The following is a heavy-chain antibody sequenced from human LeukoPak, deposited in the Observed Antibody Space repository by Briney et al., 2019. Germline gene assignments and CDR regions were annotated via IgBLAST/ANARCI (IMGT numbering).Heavy chain of an antibody. J-gene: IGHJ6*02. D-gene: IGHD6-6*01. V-gene: IGHV4-59*08. Sequence: SETLSLTCTVSGGSISSYYWSWIRQPPGKGLEWIGYIYYTGTTNYNPSLKNRVTISADTSKDQFSLKLNSVTAADTAVYYCASILVGMDVWGQGTTVSVSS. CDR1: GGSISSYY. CDR2: IYYTGTT. CDR3: ASILVGMDV.